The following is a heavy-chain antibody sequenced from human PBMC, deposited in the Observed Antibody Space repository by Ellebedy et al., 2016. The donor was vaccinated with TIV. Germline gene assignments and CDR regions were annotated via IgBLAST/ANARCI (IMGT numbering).Heavy chain of an antibody. D-gene: IGHD3-22*01. Sequence: GGSLRLXXAASGFTFSSYAMSWVRQAPGKGLEWVSAISGSGGSTYYADSVKGRFTISRDNSKNTLYLQMNSLRDEDTAVYYCARVVRPSEDYDGLYYYYYMDVWGKGTTVTVSS. CDR3: ARVVRPSEDYDGLYYYYYMDV. CDR1: GFTFSSYA. CDR2: ISGSGGST. V-gene: IGHV3-23*01. J-gene: IGHJ6*03.